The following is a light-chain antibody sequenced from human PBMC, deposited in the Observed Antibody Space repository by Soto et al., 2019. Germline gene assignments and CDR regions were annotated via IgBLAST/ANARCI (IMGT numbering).Light chain of an antibody. J-gene: IGKJ4*01. CDR1: QSVSEF. CDR3: QQRSEWPVT. Sequence: EVVLTQSPATLSLSPGERATLSCRASQSVSEFLAWYQQKPGQAPRLLIYDASNRATGIPARFSGSGSGTDFTLTISSLEAEDFALYYCQQRSEWPVTFGGGTKVEIK. CDR2: DAS. V-gene: IGKV3-11*01.